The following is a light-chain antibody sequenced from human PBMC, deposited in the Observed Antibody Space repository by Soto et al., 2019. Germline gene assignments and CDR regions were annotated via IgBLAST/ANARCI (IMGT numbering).Light chain of an antibody. J-gene: IGKJ1*01. CDR2: KAS. V-gene: IGKV1-9*01. CDR3: QQYENYWT. Sequence: DILLTQSPSFLCPCLVDIVTITFRASQGISSYLAWYQQTAGKAPKLLIYKASTLKSGVPSRFSGSGSGTEFTLTISSLQPEDFGIYYCQQYENYWTFGQGTKVDIK. CDR1: QGISSY.